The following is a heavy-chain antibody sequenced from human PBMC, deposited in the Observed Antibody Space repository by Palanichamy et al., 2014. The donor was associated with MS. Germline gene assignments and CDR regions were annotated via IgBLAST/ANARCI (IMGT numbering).Heavy chain of an antibody. CDR1: EFNFNNCW. CDR3: ATYRNEGNLWTFFDY. Sequence: EVQLVESGGGLVQPGGSLRLSCAASEFNFNNCWMIWVRQAPGKGLEWVANIDRDGSEKNYLDSVRGRFTVSRDNAKKSLYLHLSSLRAEDSAVYFCATYRNEGNLWTFFDYWGQGTLVTVSS. D-gene: IGHD2-21*01. V-gene: IGHV3-7*01. J-gene: IGHJ4*02. CDR2: IDRDGSEK.